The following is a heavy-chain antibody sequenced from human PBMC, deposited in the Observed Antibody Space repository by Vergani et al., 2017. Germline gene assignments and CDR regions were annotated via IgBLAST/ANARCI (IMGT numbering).Heavy chain of an antibody. Sequence: QVQLVESGGGVVQRGGSLRLSCATSGFTLSNYDMQWIRQGPGKALEFVAFIQFDGSNQYYADSVKGRFTLSRDFSKNTLYLQMNSLRTDDTATYYCAKHFSGWGIDYWGQGTQVIVSS. CDR1: GFTLSNYD. CDR3: AKHFSGWGIDY. V-gene: IGHV3-30*02. J-gene: IGHJ4*02. D-gene: IGHD6-19*01. CDR2: IQFDGSNQ.